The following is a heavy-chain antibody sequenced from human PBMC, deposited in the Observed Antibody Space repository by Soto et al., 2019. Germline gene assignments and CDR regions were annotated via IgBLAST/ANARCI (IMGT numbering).Heavy chain of an antibody. D-gene: IGHD2-21*01. CDR3: VRDLIPSGSSYLAY. J-gene: IGHJ4*02. Sequence: EVQLVESGGGLVQPGGSLRLSCEASGFTFNSYGMHWVRQAPGKGLVWVSRINTDGPRTSYADSVKGRFTISRDNAKNTLYLQMHSPRAEDTAVDYCVRDLIPSGSSYLAYWGQGNLVTVSS. CDR2: INTDGPRT. CDR1: GFTFNSYG. V-gene: IGHV3-74*01.